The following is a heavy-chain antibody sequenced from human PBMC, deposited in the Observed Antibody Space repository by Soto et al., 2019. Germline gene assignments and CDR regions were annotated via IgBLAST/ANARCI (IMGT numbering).Heavy chain of an antibody. Sequence: QVLLQHWGAGLLKPSETLSLTCAVNGGPFSGYYWSWIRQPPGKGLEWIGEMNPGVSSNYNPSLKSRVTVSVDTSKKQFSLKLTSVTAADTAVYYCARGIRRARVGNWFNPWGQGTLVTVSS. CDR2: MNPGVSS. CDR3: ARGIRRARVGNWFNP. J-gene: IGHJ5*02. CDR1: GGPFSGYY. D-gene: IGHD3-10*01. V-gene: IGHV4-34*01.